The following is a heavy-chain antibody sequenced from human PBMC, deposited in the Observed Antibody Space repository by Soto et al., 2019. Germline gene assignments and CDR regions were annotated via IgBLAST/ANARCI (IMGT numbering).Heavy chain of an antibody. J-gene: IGHJ5*02. Sequence: PGGSLRLSCAASGFTFSSYAMSWVRQAPGKGLEWVSVISSNIGSTEYADSVKGRFTISRDNSKSALYLQMNSLRAEDTAVYYCAKCSIYCSHNWFDPWGQGTLVTVSS. V-gene: IGHV3-23*01. CDR2: ISSNIGST. CDR1: GFTFSSYA. D-gene: IGHD2-2*01. CDR3: AKCSIYCSHNWFDP.